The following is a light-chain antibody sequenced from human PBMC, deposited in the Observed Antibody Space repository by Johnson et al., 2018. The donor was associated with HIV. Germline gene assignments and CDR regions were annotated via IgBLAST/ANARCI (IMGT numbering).Light chain of an antibody. CDR2: ENN. Sequence: QSVLTQPPSVSAAPGQKVTISCSGSSSNIGNNYVSWYQQLPGTAPKLLIYENNKRPSGIPDRFSGSKSGPSATLGLTGLQTGDEADYYCGTWDSSLSRIFGTGTKVTVL. CDR3: GTWDSSLSRI. CDR1: SSNIGNNY. J-gene: IGLJ1*01. V-gene: IGLV1-51*02.